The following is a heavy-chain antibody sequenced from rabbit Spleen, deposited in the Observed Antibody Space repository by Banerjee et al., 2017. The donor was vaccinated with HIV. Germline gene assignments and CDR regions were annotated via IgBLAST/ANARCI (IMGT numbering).Heavy chain of an antibody. CDR3: ARDYSGYSVFEL. CDR2: IWGGTSGTT. Sequence: QSLEESGGDLVKPEGSLTLTCTASGFSLSSRYCVCWVRQAPGKGLEWIACIWGGTSGTTYYATWAKGRFTVSKTSSTTVTLQATSLTVADTATYFCARDYSGYSVFELWGPGTLVTVS. V-gene: IGHV1S40*01. CDR1: GFSLSSRYC. J-gene: IGHJ4*01. D-gene: IGHD1-1*01.